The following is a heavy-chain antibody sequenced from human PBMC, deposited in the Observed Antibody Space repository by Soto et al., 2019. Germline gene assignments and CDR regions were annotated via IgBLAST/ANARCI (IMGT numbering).Heavy chain of an antibody. V-gene: IGHV3-66*01. J-gene: IGHJ4*02. D-gene: IGHD4-17*01. CDR3: ATRMTTAPY. Sequence: EVRLVQSGGGLVQPGGSLRLSCAASLFIVSDNYMSWVRQDPGKGLEWVSLIYSGGGTDYAESVKCRVTISRDNSQNTLYLQMNSLKAEDTGIYYCATRMTTAPYWGQGTVVTFSA. CDR2: IYSGGGT. CDR1: LFIVSDNY.